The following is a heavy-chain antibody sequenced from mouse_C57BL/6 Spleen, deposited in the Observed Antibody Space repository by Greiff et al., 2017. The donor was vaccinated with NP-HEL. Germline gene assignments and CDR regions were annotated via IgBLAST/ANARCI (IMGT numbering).Heavy chain of an antibody. J-gene: IGHJ4*01. V-gene: IGHV1-72*01. Sequence: QVQLQQPGAELVKPGASVKLSCKASGYTFTSYWMHWVKQRPGRGLEWIGRIDPNSGGTKYNEKFKSKATLTVDKSSSTAYMQLCSLTSEGSAVYYCAREGYGSVPYDLDYWGQGTSVTVSS. CDR3: AREGYGSVPYDLDY. CDR1: GYTFTSYW. D-gene: IGHD1-1*01. CDR2: IDPNSGGT.